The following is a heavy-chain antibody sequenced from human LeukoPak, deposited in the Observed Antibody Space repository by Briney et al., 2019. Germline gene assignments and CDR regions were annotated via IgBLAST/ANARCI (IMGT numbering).Heavy chain of an antibody. CDR1: GFTFTSHY. V-gene: IGHV3-53*01. D-gene: IGHD2-21*01. CDR3: ARESLWQPAPDTFNI. CDR2: ISSGGDT. Sequence: GGSLRLSCTASGFTFTSHYMSWVREAPGKGLEWVSVISSGGDTRYAGSVKGRFTVSRDNSLNTLYLQMYSLRPEDTAIYYCARESLWQPAPDTFNIWGRGTMVTVS. J-gene: IGHJ3*02.